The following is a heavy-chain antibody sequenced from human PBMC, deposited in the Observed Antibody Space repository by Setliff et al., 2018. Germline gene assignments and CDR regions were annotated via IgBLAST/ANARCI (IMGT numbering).Heavy chain of an antibody. J-gene: IGHJ4*02. V-gene: IGHV1-18*01. D-gene: IGHD3-3*01. CDR3: ARAPRLEWILPTFDY. CDR2: ISAYTGNT. Sequence: ASVKVSCKAVGYTFLSYGLSWVRQAPGQGLEWMGWISAYTGNTDYAQNFQGRVTMTTDTSTNTAYLELRSLRYDDTAVYFCARAPRLEWILPTFDYWGQGTLVTVSS. CDR1: GYTFLSYG.